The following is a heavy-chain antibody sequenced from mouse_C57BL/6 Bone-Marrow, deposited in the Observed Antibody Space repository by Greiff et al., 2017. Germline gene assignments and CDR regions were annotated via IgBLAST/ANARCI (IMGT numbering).Heavy chain of an antibody. V-gene: IGHV1-72*01. CDR1: GYTFTSYW. CDR3: SKAYFPAWFAY. J-gene: IGHJ3*01. CDR2: IDPNSGGT. Sequence: VQLQQPGAELVKPGASVKLSCKASGYTFTSYWMHWVKQRPGRGLEWIGRIDPNSGGTKYTEKFKSKATLTVDKPSSPAYMQLSSLTSEGSAVYFLSKAYFPAWFAYWGQGTLVTVSA. D-gene: IGHD2-10*01.